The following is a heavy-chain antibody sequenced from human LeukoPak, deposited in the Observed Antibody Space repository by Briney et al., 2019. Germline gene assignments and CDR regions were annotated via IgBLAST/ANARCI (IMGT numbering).Heavy chain of an antibody. Sequence: TPSETLSLTCTVSGGSVSSGSYYWSWIRQPPGKGLERIGYIYYSGSTNYNPSLKSRVTISVDTSKNQFSLKLSSVTAADTAVYYCARVPTIFAGAPGAFDIWGQGTMVTVSS. CDR3: ARVPTIFAGAPGAFDI. V-gene: IGHV4-61*01. CDR1: GGSVSSGSYY. J-gene: IGHJ3*02. CDR2: IYYSGST. D-gene: IGHD3-3*01.